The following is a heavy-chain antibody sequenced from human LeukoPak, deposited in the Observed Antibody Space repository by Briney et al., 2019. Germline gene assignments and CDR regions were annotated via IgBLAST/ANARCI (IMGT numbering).Heavy chain of an antibody. V-gene: IGHV4-39*01. CDR1: GGSISSSSYY. CDR2: IYYSGST. CDR3: ARLKKRGGYRSGWYSFFYYYSYMDV. Sequence: SETLSLTRTVSGGSISSSSYYWCWIRKPPWKGREWIGSIYYSGSTYYNPSLKSRVTISVDTSKNQFSLKLSSVTAADTAVYYCARLKKRGGYRSGWYSFFYYYSYMDVWGKGTTVTISS. J-gene: IGHJ6*03. D-gene: IGHD6-19*01.